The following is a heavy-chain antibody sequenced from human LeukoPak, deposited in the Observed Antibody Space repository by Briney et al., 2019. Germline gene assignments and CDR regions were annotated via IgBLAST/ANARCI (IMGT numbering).Heavy chain of an antibody. CDR1: GYYINNGYY. D-gene: IGHD3-22*01. V-gene: IGHV4-38-2*02. Sequence: PSETLSLTCTVSGYYINNGYYWGWIRQPPEKGLEWIGTIYYSGNTYYNPSLKSRVTISVDTSKNQFSLKLSSVTAADTAVYYCARVDDSSGYYFLDYWGQGILVTVSS. CDR3: ARVDDSSGYYFLDY. CDR2: IYYSGNT. J-gene: IGHJ4*02.